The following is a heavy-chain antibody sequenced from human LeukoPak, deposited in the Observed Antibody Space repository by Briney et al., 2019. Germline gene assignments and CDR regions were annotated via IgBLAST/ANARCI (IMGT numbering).Heavy chain of an antibody. Sequence: ETLSLTCAVYGESLNSYYWSWILQPPGKGLAWIGEIYESGSTEYNPSLKSRVTISMVPSKQQFSLSLTSVTAADTAVYYCARGAWATRLGSWGLGTPVIVSS. V-gene: IGHV4-34*01. J-gene: IGHJ4*02. CDR3: ARGAWATRLGS. CDR1: GESLNSYY. CDR2: IYESGST. D-gene: IGHD2-15*01.